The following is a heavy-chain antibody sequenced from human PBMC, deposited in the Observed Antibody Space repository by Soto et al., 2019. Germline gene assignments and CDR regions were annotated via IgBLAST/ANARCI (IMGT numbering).Heavy chain of an antibody. J-gene: IGHJ5*02. CDR1: GYTFTSLG. CDR3: ARDGSGWYLGWFDP. Sequence: ASVKGSCNASGYTFTSLGGSLVRQAPGKGLEWMGWISAYNGNTNYAQKLQGRVTMTTDTSTSTAYMELRSLRSDDTAVYCCARDGSGWYLGWFDPWGQGTLVTVSS. D-gene: IGHD6-19*01. CDR2: ISAYNGNT. V-gene: IGHV1-18*01.